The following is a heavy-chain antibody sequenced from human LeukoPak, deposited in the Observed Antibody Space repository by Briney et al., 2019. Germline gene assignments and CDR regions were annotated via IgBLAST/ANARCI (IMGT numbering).Heavy chain of an antibody. CDR2: INPNSGGT. Sequence: ASVKVSCKASGYTFTGYYMHWVRRAPGQGLEWMGWINPNSGGTNYAQKFQGRVTMTRDMSISTAYMELSRLRSDDTAVYYCARDRDYDFWSGYYPPGVWGKGTTVTVSS. CDR3: ARDRDYDFWSGYYPPGV. V-gene: IGHV1-2*02. J-gene: IGHJ6*04. D-gene: IGHD3-3*01. CDR1: GYTFTGYY.